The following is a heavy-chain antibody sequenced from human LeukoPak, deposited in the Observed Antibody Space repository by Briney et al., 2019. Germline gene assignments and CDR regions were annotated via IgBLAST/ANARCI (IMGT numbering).Heavy chain of an antibody. V-gene: IGHV1-2*02. J-gene: IGHJ3*01. CDR1: GYTFTGYY. Sequence: GASVKVSCKASGYTFTGYYMHWVRQAPGQGLEWMGWINPNSGGTNYAQKFQGRVTMTRDTSISTAYMELRSLRSDDTAVYYCARDRVIRAFDFWGQGTMVTVSS. CDR3: ARDRVIRAFDF. CDR2: INPNSGGT.